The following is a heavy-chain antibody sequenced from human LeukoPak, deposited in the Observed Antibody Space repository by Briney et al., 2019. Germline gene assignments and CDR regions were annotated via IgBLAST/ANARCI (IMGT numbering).Heavy chain of an antibody. D-gene: IGHD3-10*01. CDR3: ARGVRGLRGDITADFDY. CDR2: IYTSGST. J-gene: IGHJ4*02. Sequence: SQTLSLTCTVSGGSISSGSYYWSWIRQPAGKGLEWIGRIYTSGSTNYNPSLKSRVTISVDTSKNQFSLKLSSVTAADTAVYYCARGVRGLRGDITADFDYWGQGTLVTVSS. CDR1: GGSISSGSYY. V-gene: IGHV4-61*02.